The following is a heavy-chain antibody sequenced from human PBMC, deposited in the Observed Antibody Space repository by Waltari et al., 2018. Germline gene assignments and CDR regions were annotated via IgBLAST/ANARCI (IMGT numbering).Heavy chain of an antibody. CDR2: ISGSGGST. CDR1: GFTFSSYA. Sequence: EVQLVASGGGLVQPGGSLRLSCAASGFTFSSYAMSWVRQAPGTGLEWVSAISGSGGSTYYADSVKGRFTISRDNSKNTLYLQMNSLRAEDTAVYYCAKVSLRYFDWLSDTLDYWGQGTLVTVSS. V-gene: IGHV3-23*04. D-gene: IGHD3-9*01. J-gene: IGHJ4*02. CDR3: AKVSLRYFDWLSDTLDY.